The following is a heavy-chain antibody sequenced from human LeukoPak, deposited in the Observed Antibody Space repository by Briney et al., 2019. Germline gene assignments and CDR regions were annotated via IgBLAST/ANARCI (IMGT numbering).Heavy chain of an antibody. Sequence: GASVKVSCKASRYTFTAYYTHWVRQAPGQGLDWMGRINPNSGGTNYAQKFQGRVTMTRDTSISTAYMELSRLRSDDTAVYYCALIKRGSSSYNYWGQGTLVTVSS. CDR1: RYTFTAYY. V-gene: IGHV1-2*06. D-gene: IGHD6-6*01. J-gene: IGHJ4*02. CDR2: INPNSGGT. CDR3: ALIKRGSSSYNY.